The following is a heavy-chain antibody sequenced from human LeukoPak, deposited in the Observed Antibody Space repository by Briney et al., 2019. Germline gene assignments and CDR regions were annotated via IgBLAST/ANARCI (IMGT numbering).Heavy chain of an antibody. Sequence: SETLSLTCAVYGGSFSGYYWSWIRQPPGKGLEWIGEINHSGSTNYNPSLKSRVTISVDTSKNQFSLKLSSVTAADTAVYYCARALTDCTNGVCYVYNWFDPWGQGTLVTVSS. CDR1: GGSFSGYY. CDR3: ARALTDCTNGVCYVYNWFDP. D-gene: IGHD2-8*01. CDR2: INHSGST. J-gene: IGHJ5*02. V-gene: IGHV4-34*01.